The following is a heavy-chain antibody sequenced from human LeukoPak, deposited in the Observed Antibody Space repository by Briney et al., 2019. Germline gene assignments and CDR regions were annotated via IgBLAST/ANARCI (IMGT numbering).Heavy chain of an antibody. CDR2: ISYDGSNK. CDR3: ARTPGVDYYYYGMDV. V-gene: IGHV3-30*04. CDR1: GFTFSSYA. Sequence: GGSLRLSCAASGFTFSSYAMHWVRHAPGKGLEWVAVISYDGSNKYYADSVKGRFTISRDNSKNTLYLQMNSLRAEDTAVYYCARTPGVDYYYYGMDVWGQGTTVTVSS. D-gene: IGHD2-15*01. J-gene: IGHJ6*02.